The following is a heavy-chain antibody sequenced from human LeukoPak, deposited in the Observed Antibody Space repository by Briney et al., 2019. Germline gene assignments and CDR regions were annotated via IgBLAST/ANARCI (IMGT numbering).Heavy chain of an antibody. CDR3: ARVERRAFDI. CDR1: GFTFSSYW. CDR2: IKPDVSEK. Sequence: GGSLRLSCAASGFTFSSYWMSWVRQAPGKGLEWVANIKPDVSEKSYVDSVKGRFTISRDNAKNSLFLQLNSLRAEDTAVYYCARVERRAFDIWGQGTMVTVSS. J-gene: IGHJ3*02. V-gene: IGHV3-7*04.